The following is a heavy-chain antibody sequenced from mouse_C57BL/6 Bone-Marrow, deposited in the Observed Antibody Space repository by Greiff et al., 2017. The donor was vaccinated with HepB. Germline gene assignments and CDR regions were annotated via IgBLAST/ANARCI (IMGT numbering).Heavy chain of an antibody. CDR3: ARGYYYGSSFYWYFDV. D-gene: IGHD1-1*01. CDR2: IYPRSGNT. V-gene: IGHV1-81*01. CDR1: GYTFTSYG. J-gene: IGHJ1*03. Sequence: QVQLQQSGAELARPGASVKLSCKASGYTFTSYGISWVKQSTGQGLEWIGEIYPRSGNTYYNEKFKGKATLTADKSSSTAYMELRSLTSEDSAVYFCARGYYYGSSFYWYFDVWGTGTTVTVSS.